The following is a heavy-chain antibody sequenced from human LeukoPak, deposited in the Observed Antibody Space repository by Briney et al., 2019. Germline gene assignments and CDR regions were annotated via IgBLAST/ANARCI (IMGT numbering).Heavy chain of an antibody. V-gene: IGHV6-1*01. J-gene: IGHJ6*02. D-gene: IGHD1-26*01. CDR2: TYYRSKWYN. CDR1: GDSVSINSAA. CDR3: ARDWRIVGARYYYYGMDV. Sequence: SQTLSLTCAISGDSVSINSAAWNWIRQSPSRGLEWLGRTYYRSKWYNDYAVSVKSRITINPDTSKNQFSLQLNSVTPEDTAVYYCARDWRIVGARYYYYGMDVWGQGTTVTVSS.